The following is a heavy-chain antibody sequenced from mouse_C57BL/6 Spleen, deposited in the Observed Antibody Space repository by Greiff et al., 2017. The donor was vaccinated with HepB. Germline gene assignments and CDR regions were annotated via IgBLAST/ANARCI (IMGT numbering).Heavy chain of an antibody. CDR2: ISSGSSTI. D-gene: IGHD2-1*01. CDR1: GFTFSDYG. CDR3: ARKAIYYGNYLDY. V-gene: IGHV5-17*01. J-gene: IGHJ2*01. Sequence: DVKLVESGGGLVKPGGSLKLSCAASGFTFSDYGMHWVRQAPEKGLEWVAYISSGSSTIYYADTVKGRFTISRDNAKNTLFLQMTSLRSEDTAMYYCARKAIYYGNYLDYWGQGTTLTVSS.